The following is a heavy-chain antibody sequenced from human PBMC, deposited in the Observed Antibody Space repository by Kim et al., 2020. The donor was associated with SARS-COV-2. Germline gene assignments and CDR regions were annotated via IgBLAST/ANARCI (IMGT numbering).Heavy chain of an antibody. V-gene: IGHV3-33*05. D-gene: IGHD5-18*01. J-gene: IGHJ4*02. CDR2: ISYDGSNQ. CDR3: ARGVDTDMVRCFDY. Sequence: GGSLRLSCAASGFTFSGYGMHWVRQAPGKGLEWVADISYDGSNQYYADSVKGPFTIARDNSKNTLYLQRNSLRAEDTAVYYCARGVDTDMVRCFDYWGQGTLVTVSS. CDR1: GFTFSGYG.